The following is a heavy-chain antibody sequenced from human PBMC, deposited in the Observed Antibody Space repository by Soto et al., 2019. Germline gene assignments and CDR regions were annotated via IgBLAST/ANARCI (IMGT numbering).Heavy chain of an antibody. D-gene: IGHD6-19*01. Sequence: GSLRLSCAASGFTFSSYALNWVRQAPGKGLEWVSAISGSGGSTYYADSVKGRFAISRDNSKDTLYLHMSSLRAEDTAVYYCARGWQGDYWGQGTLVTVSS. V-gene: IGHV3-23*01. CDR2: ISGSGGST. J-gene: IGHJ4*02. CDR1: GFTFSSYA. CDR3: ARGWQGDY.